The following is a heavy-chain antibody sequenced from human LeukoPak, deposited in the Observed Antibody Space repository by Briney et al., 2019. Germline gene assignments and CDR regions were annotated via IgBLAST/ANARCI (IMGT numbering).Heavy chain of an antibody. D-gene: IGHD6-13*01. CDR1: GFTVSSNY. Sequence: GGSLRLSCAASGFTVSSNYMSWVRQAPGKGLEWVSSISSSSSYIYYADSVEGRFTISRDNALNSLYLQMNSLRAEDTAIYYCARSIPYGTTWYGRSDYWGQGTLVTVSS. CDR2: ISSSSSYI. CDR3: ARSIPYGTTWYGRSDY. V-gene: IGHV3-21*04. J-gene: IGHJ4*02.